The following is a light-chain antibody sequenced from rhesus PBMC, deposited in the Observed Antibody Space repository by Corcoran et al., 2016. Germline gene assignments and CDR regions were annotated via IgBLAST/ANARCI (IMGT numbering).Light chain of an antibody. CDR3: QQYSSSPLT. J-gene: IGKJ4*01. V-gene: IGKV1-22*01. Sequence: DIQMTQSPSSLSASVGDTVTITCRASQSISRRLAWYQQTPGKAPKLLIYTTSSLQSGVPSRFSGSGSGTEFTLTIGSLQSEDFATYYCQQYSSSPLTFGGGTKVELK. CDR2: TTS. CDR1: QSISRR.